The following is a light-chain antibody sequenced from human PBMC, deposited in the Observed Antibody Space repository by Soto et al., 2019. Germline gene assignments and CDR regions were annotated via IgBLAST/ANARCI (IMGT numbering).Light chain of an antibody. CDR3: SSYTSSSTYV. J-gene: IGLJ1*01. V-gene: IGLV2-14*03. CDR1: SSDVGGYNF. Sequence: QSALTQPASVSGSPGQSITISCTGTSSDVGGYNFVSWYQQHPGKAPKLMIHDVRSRPSGVSNRFSGSKSGNTASLTISGLQTEDEADYYCSSYTSSSTYVFGIGTKLTVL. CDR2: DVR.